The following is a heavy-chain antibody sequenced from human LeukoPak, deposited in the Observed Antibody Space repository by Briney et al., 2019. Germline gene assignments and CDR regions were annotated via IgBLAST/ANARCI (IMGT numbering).Heavy chain of an antibody. CDR3: ARDLYGAERGY. Sequence: GGSLRLACAASGFTVSSNYMSWVRQAPGKGLEWVSVIYSGGSTYYADSVKGRFTISRDNSKNTLYLQMNSLRAEDTAVYYCARDLYGAERGYWGQGTLVTVSS. CDR2: IYSGGST. D-gene: IGHD4-17*01. V-gene: IGHV3-53*01. J-gene: IGHJ4*02. CDR1: GFTVSSNY.